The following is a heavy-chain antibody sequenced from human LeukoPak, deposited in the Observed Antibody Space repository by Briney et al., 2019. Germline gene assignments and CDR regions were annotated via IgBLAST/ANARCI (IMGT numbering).Heavy chain of an antibody. J-gene: IGHJ3*02. CDR2: ISSSSSTI. D-gene: IGHD7-27*01. Sequence: GGSLRLSCAASGFTFSSYSMNWVRQAPGKGLEWVSYISSSSSTIYYADSVKGRFTISRDNAKNSLYLQMNSLRGEDTAVYYCARDFRVWGGGRAFDIWGQGTMVTVSS. CDR3: ARDFRVWGGGRAFDI. V-gene: IGHV3-48*01. CDR1: GFTFSSYS.